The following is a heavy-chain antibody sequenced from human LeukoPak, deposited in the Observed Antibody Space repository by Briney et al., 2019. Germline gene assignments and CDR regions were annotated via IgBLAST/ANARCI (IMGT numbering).Heavy chain of an antibody. Sequence: GASVKVSCKASGYTLTGYYMHWVRQAPGQGLEWMGWISVYNGNTNYAQKLQGRVTMTTDTSTSTAYMELRSLRSDDTAVYYCARGGQWGLQSSYYYYIDVWGKGTTVTVSS. V-gene: IGHV1-18*04. CDR1: GYTLTGYY. CDR3: ARGGQWGLQSSYYYYIDV. J-gene: IGHJ6*03. D-gene: IGHD1-26*01. CDR2: ISVYNGNT.